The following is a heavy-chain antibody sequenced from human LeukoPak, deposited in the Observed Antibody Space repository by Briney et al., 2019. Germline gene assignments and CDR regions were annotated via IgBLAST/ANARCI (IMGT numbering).Heavy chain of an antibody. V-gene: IGHV4-4*07. D-gene: IGHD1-1*01. CDR2: VYPTGST. J-gene: IGHJ5*02. CDR1: GASISSDY. Sequence: PSETLSLTCTVSGASISSDYWSWIRQPAGRGLEWIGRVYPTGSTNFSPSLKSRVTMSIDTSKNQFSLNLSSVTAADTAVYYCARLGGTNWYNWFDPWGQGTLVTVSS. CDR3: ARLGGTNWYNWFDP.